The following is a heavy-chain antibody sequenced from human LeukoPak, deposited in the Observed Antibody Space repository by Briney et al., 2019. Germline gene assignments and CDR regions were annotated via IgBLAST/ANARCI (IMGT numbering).Heavy chain of an antibody. V-gene: IGHV4-38-2*02. D-gene: IGHD1-7*01. CDR2: IYHSGST. J-gene: IGHJ6*03. CDR3: AREMSWNYENYYYYMDV. CDR1: GGSFSGYY. Sequence: SETLSLTCAVYGGSFSGYYWGWIRQPPGKGLEWIGSIYHSGSTYYNPSLKSRVTISVDTSKNQFSLKLSSVTAADTAVYYCAREMSWNYENYYYYMDVWGKGTTVTVSS.